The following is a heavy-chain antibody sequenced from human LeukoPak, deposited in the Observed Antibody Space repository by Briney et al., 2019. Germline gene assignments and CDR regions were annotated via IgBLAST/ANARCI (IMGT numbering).Heavy chain of an antibody. V-gene: IGHV6-1*01. Sequence: SQTLSLTCAISGDSVSSNSAAWNWIRQSPSRGLEWLGRTYYRSKWYNDYALSVKSRITINPDTSKNQFSLQLNSVTPEDTAVYYCARVGYCSSTSCYDNWFDPWGQGTLVTVSS. J-gene: IGHJ5*02. CDR3: ARVGYCSSTSCYDNWFDP. CDR1: GDSVSSNSAA. D-gene: IGHD2-2*01. CDR2: TYYRSKWYN.